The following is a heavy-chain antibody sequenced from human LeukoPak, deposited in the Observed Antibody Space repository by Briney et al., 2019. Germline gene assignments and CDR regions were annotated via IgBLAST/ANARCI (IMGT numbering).Heavy chain of an antibody. D-gene: IGHD3-16*01. CDR1: GFTFSSYS. CDR2: ISSSSSYI. Sequence: GGSLRLSCAASGFTFSSYSMNWVRQAPGKGLEWVSSISSSSSYIYYADSVKGRFTISRDNAKNSLYLQMNSLRAEDTAVYHCARDTSYGYVYYYYGMDVWGQGTTVTVSS. CDR3: ARDTSYGYVYYYYGMDV. J-gene: IGHJ6*02. V-gene: IGHV3-21*01.